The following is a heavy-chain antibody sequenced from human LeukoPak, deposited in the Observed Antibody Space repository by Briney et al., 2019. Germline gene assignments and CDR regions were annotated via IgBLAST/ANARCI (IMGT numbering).Heavy chain of an antibody. CDR3: ARNRGYSGSPKWFDP. J-gene: IGHJ5*02. Sequence: ASVKVSCKASGYTFTSYYMHWVRQAPGQGLEWMGIINPSGGSTSYAQKLQGRVTMTTDTSTSTAYMELRSLRSDDTAVYYCARNRGYSGSPKWFDPWGQGTLVTVSS. V-gene: IGHV1-46*01. CDR1: GYTFTSYY. D-gene: IGHD1-26*01. CDR2: INPSGGST.